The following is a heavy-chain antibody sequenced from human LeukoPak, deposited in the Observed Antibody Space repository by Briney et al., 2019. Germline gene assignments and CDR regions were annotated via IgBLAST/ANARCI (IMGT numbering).Heavy chain of an antibody. CDR1: GFTFSNAW. CDR2: ISGNGSDL. Sequence: GGSLRLSCAASGFTFSNAWMSWVRQAPGKGLEWVSYISGNGSDLYYADSVKGRFTISRDNAKNSLYLQMNSLRAEDTAVYYCARSIGSYYTMDVWGQGTTVTVSS. D-gene: IGHD3-22*01. CDR3: ARSIGSYYTMDV. V-gene: IGHV3-11*01. J-gene: IGHJ6*02.